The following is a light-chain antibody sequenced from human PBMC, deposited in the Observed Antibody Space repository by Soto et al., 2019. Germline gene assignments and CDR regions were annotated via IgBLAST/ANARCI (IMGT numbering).Light chain of an antibody. CDR2: EGS. CDR1: SSDVGSYNL. J-gene: IGLJ1*01. CDR3: CSSAGRRGV. Sequence: QSVLTQPASVSGSPGQSITISCTGTSSDVGSYNLVSWYQQHPGKAPKLMIYEGSKRPSGVSNRFSGSKSGNTASLTISGLQAEDEADYYCCSSAGRRGVFGTGTKVTVL. V-gene: IGLV2-23*01.